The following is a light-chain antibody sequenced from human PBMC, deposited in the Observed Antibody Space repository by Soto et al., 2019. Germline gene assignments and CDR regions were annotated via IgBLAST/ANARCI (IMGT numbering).Light chain of an antibody. CDR1: DSNIGSNT. V-gene: IGLV1-44*01. CDR3: ATWDDSLTGVV. Sequence: QSVLTQSPSASGTPGQTVTISCSGGDSNIGSNTVDWYQQFPGRAPKLLIFTDIERPSGVPDRFSGSRSGTSASLAISGLQSDDEADYYCATWDDSLTGVVFGGGTQLTVL. CDR2: TDI. J-gene: IGLJ2*01.